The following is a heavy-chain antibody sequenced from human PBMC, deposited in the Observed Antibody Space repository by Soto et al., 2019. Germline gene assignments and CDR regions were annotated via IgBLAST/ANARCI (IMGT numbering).Heavy chain of an antibody. CDR3: AKDPNSSGFLDYFDY. Sequence: GGSLRLSCAASGFTFSSYAMSWVRQAPGKGLEWVSAISGSGGSTYYADSMKGRFTISRDNSKNTLYLQMNSLRAEDTAVYYCAKDPNSSGFLDYFDYWGQGTLVTVSS. CDR2: ISGSGGST. J-gene: IGHJ4*02. V-gene: IGHV3-23*01. CDR1: GFTFSSYA. D-gene: IGHD6-19*01.